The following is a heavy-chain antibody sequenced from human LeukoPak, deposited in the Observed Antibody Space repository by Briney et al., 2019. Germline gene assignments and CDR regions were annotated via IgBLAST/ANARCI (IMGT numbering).Heavy chain of an antibody. CDR3: ARGPQLGPFDY. CDR2: IYSSGRT. D-gene: IGHD6-6*01. CDR1: GGSISSYY. J-gene: IGHJ4*02. Sequence: PSETLSLTCTVSGGSISSYYWSWIRQPAGKGLEWIGRIYSSGRTNYNPSLQSRVTMSVDTSKKQFAMKLSSGPAADTAVYCCARGPQLGPFDYWRQGTLVTVPS. V-gene: IGHV4-4*07.